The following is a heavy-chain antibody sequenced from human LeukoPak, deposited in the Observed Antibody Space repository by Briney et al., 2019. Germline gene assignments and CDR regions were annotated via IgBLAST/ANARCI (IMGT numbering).Heavy chain of an antibody. CDR3: VRDICMVGATHYFDH. J-gene: IGHJ4*02. D-gene: IGHD1-26*01. Sequence: SETLSLTCTVSGDSISTYYWSWVRQPTGGGLEWLGYIHYGVSPTYNPSLKSRVTMSIDTSRNQFSLNLRSVTAADTAVYYCVRDICMVGATHYFDHWGQGTLVTVSS. CDR2: IHYGVSP. CDR1: GDSISTYY. V-gene: IGHV4-59*01.